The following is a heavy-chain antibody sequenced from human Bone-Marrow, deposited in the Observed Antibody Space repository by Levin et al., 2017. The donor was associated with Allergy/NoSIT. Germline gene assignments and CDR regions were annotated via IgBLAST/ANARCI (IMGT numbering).Heavy chain of an antibody. CDR1: GFNFSIYG. J-gene: IGHJ6*02. CDR3: ARDRRNGILRSYSMDV. V-gene: IGHV3-21*04. Sequence: GGSLRLSCAASGFNFSIYGMNWVRQAPGKGLEWVSSISSSSSNIYYADSLKGRFTISRDNAKKSLYLQMKSLRAEDTAVYYCARDRRNGILRSYSMDVWGQGTTVTVSS. CDR2: ISSSSSNI. D-gene: IGHD3-9*01.